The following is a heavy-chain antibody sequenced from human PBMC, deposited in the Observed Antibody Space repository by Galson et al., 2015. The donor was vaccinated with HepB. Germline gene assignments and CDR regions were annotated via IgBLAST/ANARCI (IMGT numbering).Heavy chain of an antibody. D-gene: IGHD2-15*01. CDR3: ASSGVVGEDYYYYHMDF. J-gene: IGHJ6*03. V-gene: IGHV7-4-1*02. CDR1: GYTFTSYA. Sequence: SVKVSCKASGYTFTSYAMNWVRQAPGKGLEWMGWINTNNANTTYAQEFTGRFVFSLDTSVSTAYLQISSLKSEDTAVYYCASSGVVGEDYYYYHMDFWGKGTTVTVSS. CDR2: INTNNANT.